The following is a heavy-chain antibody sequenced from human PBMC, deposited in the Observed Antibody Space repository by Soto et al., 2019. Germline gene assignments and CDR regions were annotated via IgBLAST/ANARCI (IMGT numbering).Heavy chain of an antibody. V-gene: IGHV4-39*07. CDR3: ARDLEMATIHYRRPPDGARKFTPYYYYYGMDV. J-gene: IGHJ6*02. CDR2: IYYSGST. D-gene: IGHD5-12*01. CDR1: GGSISSSSYY. Sequence: NPSETLSLTCTVSGGSISSSSYYWGWIRQPPGKGLEWIGSIYYSGSTYYNPSLKSRVTISVDTSKNQFSLKLSSVTAADTAVYYCARDLEMATIHYRRPPDGARKFTPYYYYYGMDVWGQGTTVTVSS.